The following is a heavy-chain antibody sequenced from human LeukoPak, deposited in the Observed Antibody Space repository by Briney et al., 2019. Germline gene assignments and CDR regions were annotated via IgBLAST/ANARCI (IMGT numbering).Heavy chain of an antibody. CDR2: IYYSGGT. D-gene: IGHD2-21*01. CDR1: GGSINYYY. V-gene: IGHV4-59*01. J-gene: IGHJ4*02. CDR3: ARVYCGGDCFDY. Sequence: SETLSLTCTVSGGSINYYYWMWIRQPPGKGLEWIGYIYYSGGTHYNPSLKSQVTMLVDTSKNQFSLKLTAVTAADTAVYYCARVYCGGDCFDYWGQGTLVTVSS.